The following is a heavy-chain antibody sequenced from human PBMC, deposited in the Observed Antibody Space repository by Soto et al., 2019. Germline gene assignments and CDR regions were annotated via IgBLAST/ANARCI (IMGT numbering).Heavy chain of an antibody. Sequence: QVQLVQSGAEVKKPGASVKVSCKASGYTFTSYGISWVRQSPGQGLEWMGWISAHTGNTKYAQKLQGRVTMTTDTTTSTAYREVRSLRSDDTAVYYCARDTAMAPPDAWGQGTLVTVSS. CDR2: ISAHTGNT. J-gene: IGHJ4*02. D-gene: IGHD5-18*01. V-gene: IGHV1-18*01. CDR3: ARDTAMAPPDA. CDR1: GYTFTSYG.